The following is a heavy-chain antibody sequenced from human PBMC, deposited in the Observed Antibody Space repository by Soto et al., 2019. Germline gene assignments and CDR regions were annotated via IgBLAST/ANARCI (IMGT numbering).Heavy chain of an antibody. D-gene: IGHD6-13*01. V-gene: IGHV1-46*01. CDR1: GYTFTSYY. J-gene: IGHJ4*02. CDR3: ARLYSSSWYTAGAEFDY. CDR2: INPSGGST. Sequence: GASVKVSCKASGYTFTSYYMHWVRQAPGQGLEWMGIINPSGGSTSYAQKFQGRVTMTRDTSTSTAYMELSSLRSEDTAVYYCARLYSSSWYTAGAEFDYWGQGTLVTVSS.